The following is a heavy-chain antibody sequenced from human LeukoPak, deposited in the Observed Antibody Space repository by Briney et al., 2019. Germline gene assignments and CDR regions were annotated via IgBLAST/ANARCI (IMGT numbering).Heavy chain of an antibody. CDR3: ARHEGPAARNNWFDP. Sequence: PSETLSLTCTVSGGSISSSSYYWGWIRQPPGKGLEWIGSIYYSGSTYYNPSLKSRVTISVDTSKNQFSLKLSSVTAADTAVYYCARHEGPAARNNWFDPWGQGTLVTVSS. CDR2: IYYSGST. J-gene: IGHJ5*02. V-gene: IGHV4-39*01. D-gene: IGHD2-2*01. CDR1: GGSISSSSYY.